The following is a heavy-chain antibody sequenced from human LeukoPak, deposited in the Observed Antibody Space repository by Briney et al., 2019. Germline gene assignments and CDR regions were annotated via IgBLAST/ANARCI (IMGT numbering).Heavy chain of an antibody. J-gene: IGHJ4*02. V-gene: IGHV4-59*01. CDR3: ARGSIAVAVAADY. D-gene: IGHD6-19*01. Sequence: SETLSLTCSVSGGSMSRYYWSWIRQPPGKGLEWGGYIYYSGSTNYNPSLKSRVTISVDTSKNQFSLKLSSVTAADTAVYYCARGSIAVAVAADYWGQGTLVTVSS. CDR2: IYYSGST. CDR1: GGSMSRYY.